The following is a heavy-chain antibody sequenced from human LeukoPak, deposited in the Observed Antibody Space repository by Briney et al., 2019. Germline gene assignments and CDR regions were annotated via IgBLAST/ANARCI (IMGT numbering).Heavy chain of an antibody. Sequence: SETLSLTCAVYGGSFSGYYWSWIRQPPGKGLEWIGEINHSGSTNYNPSLKSRVTISVDTSKNQFSLKLSSVTAADTAVYYCARTLRWGYDPFDYWGQGTLVTVSS. CDR1: GGSFSGYY. CDR3: ARTLRWGYDPFDY. CDR2: INHSGST. V-gene: IGHV4-34*01. D-gene: IGHD5-12*01. J-gene: IGHJ4*02.